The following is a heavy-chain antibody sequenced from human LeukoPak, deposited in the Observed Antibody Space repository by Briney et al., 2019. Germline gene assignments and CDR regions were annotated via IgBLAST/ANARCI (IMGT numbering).Heavy chain of an antibody. V-gene: IGHV4-30-2*01. D-gene: IGHD3-10*01. CDR2: INHSGGT. Sequence: SETLSLTCTVSGGSISSGGYYWSWIRQPPGKGLEWIGEINHSGGTNYNPSLKSRVTISVDKSKKQFSLKLSSVTAADTAVYYCARGVDYYGVWGQGTLVTVSS. J-gene: IGHJ4*02. CDR3: ARGVDYYGV. CDR1: GGSISSGGYY.